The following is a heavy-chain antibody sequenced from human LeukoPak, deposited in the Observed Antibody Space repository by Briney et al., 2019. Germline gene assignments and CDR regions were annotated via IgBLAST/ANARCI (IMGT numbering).Heavy chain of an antibody. CDR2: ISWSSGSI. CDR3: AKSLTYYYDSSGYFDY. CDR1: GFTFDDYA. D-gene: IGHD3-22*01. V-gene: IGHV3-9*03. J-gene: IGHJ4*02. Sequence: GGSLRLSCAASGFTFDDYAMHWVRQAPGKGLEWVSGISWSSGSIGYADSVKGRFTISRDNAKNSLYLQMNSLRAEDMALYYCAKSLTYYYDSSGYFDYWGQGTLVTVSS.